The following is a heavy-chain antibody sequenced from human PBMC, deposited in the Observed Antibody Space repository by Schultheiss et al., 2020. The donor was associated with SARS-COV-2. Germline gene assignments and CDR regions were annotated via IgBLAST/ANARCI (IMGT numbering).Heavy chain of an antibody. V-gene: IGHV3-30*18. D-gene: IGHD2-2*01. CDR1: GFTLNNFG. J-gene: IGHJ6*03. CDR3: AKDGVPAAMSYYYFYYYMDV. CDR2: ISYDGSNK. Sequence: GGSLRLSCVASGFTLNNFGMHWVRQAPGKGLEWVAVISYDGSNKYYADSVKGRFTISRDNSKNTLYLQMNSLRPEDTAVYYCAKDGVPAAMSYYYFYYYMDVWGKGATVTVSS.